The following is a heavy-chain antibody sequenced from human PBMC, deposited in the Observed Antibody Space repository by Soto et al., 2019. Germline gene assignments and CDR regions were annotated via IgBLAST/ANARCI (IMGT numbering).Heavy chain of an antibody. CDR2: IYSGGST. Sequence: PGGSLRLSCAASGFTVSSNYMSWVRQAPGKGLEWVSVIYSGGSTYYADSVKGRFTISRDNSKNTLYLQMNSLRAEDTAVYYCARDRQYYGSGSYPDFYYYYYMDVWGKGTTVTVSS. CDR3: ARDRQYYGSGSYPDFYYYYYMDV. V-gene: IGHV3-66*01. D-gene: IGHD3-10*01. J-gene: IGHJ6*03. CDR1: GFTVSSNY.